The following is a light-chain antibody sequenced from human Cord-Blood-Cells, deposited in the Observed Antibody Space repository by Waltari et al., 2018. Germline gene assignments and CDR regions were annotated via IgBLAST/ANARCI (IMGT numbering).Light chain of an antibody. V-gene: IGKV1-9*01. CDR2: AAS. Sequence: IQLTQSPSSLSASVGDRVTITCRASQGISSYLAWYQQRPGKAPKLLIYAASTLQSGVPSSFSGSGSGTDFTLTISSLQPEDFATYYCQQLNSYPHTFGQGTKLEIK. CDR3: QQLNSYPHT. J-gene: IGKJ2*01. CDR1: QGISSY.